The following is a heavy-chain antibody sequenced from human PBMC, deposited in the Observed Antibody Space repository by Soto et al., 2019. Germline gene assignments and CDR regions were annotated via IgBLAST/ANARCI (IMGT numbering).Heavy chain of an antibody. J-gene: IGHJ4*02. CDR3: VKERYGSGSYPYFDY. Sequence: PGGSLRLSCAASGFTFSNCAMSWVRQAPGKGLEWVSDINGGTTNYAETVKGRFTISRDTSKNTLYLQMNSLRAEGTAVYYCVKERYGSGSYPYFDYWGQGTLVTVSS. CDR1: GFTFSNCA. D-gene: IGHD3-10*01. V-gene: IGHV3-23*01. CDR2: INGGTT.